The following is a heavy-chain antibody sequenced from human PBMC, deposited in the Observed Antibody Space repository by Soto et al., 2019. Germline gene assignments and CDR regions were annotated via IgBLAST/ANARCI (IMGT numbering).Heavy chain of an antibody. Sequence: TLSLTCAISGDSVSSNSAAWNWIRQSPSRGLEWLGRTYYRSKWYNDYAVSVKSRITINPDTSKNQFSLQLNSVTPEDTAVYYCARFFLLAVAGTYGMDVWGQGTTVTVSS. CDR1: GDSVSSNSAA. CDR3: ARFFLLAVAGTYGMDV. V-gene: IGHV6-1*01. J-gene: IGHJ6*02. D-gene: IGHD6-19*01. CDR2: TYYRSKWYN.